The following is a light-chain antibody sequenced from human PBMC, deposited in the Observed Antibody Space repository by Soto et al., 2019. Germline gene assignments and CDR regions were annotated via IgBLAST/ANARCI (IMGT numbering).Light chain of an antibody. CDR3: QQFNNFLLT. Sequence: AIQLTQSPSSLSASVGDRVTITCRASQGISSALAWYQQKPGKAPKLLIYDASSLERGVPSRFSGSGSGTDFTLTISSLQPEDFATYYCQQFNNFLLTFGGGTKVDIK. V-gene: IGKV1D-13*01. J-gene: IGKJ4*01. CDR2: DAS. CDR1: QGISSA.